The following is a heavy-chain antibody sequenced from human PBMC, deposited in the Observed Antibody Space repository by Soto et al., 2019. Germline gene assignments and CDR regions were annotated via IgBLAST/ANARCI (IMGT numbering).Heavy chain of an antibody. CDR3: AKLRRGYYDSSGYSDY. D-gene: IGHD3-22*01. CDR1: GFTFSSYA. V-gene: IGHV3-23*01. Sequence: EVQLLESGGGLVQPGGSLRLSCAASGFTFSSYAMSWVRQAPGKGLEWVSAISGSGGGTYYADSVKGRFTISRDNSKNTLYLQMNSLRAEDTAVYYCAKLRRGYYDSSGYSDYWGQGTLVTVSS. J-gene: IGHJ4*02. CDR2: ISGSGGGT.